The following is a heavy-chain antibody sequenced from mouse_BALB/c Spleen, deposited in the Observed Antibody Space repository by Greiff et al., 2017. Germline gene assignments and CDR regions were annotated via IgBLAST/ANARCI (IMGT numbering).Heavy chain of an antibody. J-gene: IGHJ1*01. D-gene: IGHD1-1*01. V-gene: IGHV1-9*01. CDR3: AKLRGNWYFDV. CDR2: ILPGSGST. CDR1: GYTFSSYW. Sequence: VQLQQSGAELMKPGASVKISCKATGYTFSSYWIEWVKQRPGHGLEWIGEILPGSGSTNYNEKFKGKATFTADTSSNTAYMQLSSLTSEDSAVYYCAKLRGNWYFDVWGAGTTVTVSS.